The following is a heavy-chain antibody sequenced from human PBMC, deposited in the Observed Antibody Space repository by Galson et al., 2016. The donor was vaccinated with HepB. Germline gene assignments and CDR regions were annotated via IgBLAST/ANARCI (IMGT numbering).Heavy chain of an antibody. V-gene: IGHV5-51*01. D-gene: IGHD6-13*01. J-gene: IGHJ4*02. CDR2: IYPGDSDT. CDR1: GYSFTSYW. CDR3: ASLDTLGRSWSPLDY. Sequence: QSGAEVKKPGESLKISCQGSGYSFTSYWIAWVRQMPGKGLEWMGIIYPGDSDTRYSPSFQGQVTISADKSISTAYLQWSSLKASDTAMYYCASLDTLGRSWSPLDYWGQGTLVTVSS.